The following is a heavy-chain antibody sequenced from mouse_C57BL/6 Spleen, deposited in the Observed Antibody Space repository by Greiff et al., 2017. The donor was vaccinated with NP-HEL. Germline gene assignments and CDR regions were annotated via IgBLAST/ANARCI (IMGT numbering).Heavy chain of an antibody. Sequence: VQLQQSGAELVKPGASVKISCKASGYAFSSYWMNWVKQRPGKGLEWIGQIYPGDGDTNYNGKFKGKATLTADKSSSPAYMQLSSLTSQASAVFFCSRESSGSAWFAYWGQGTLVTVSA. CDR3: SRESSGSAWFAY. V-gene: IGHV1-80*01. CDR2: IYPGDGDT. J-gene: IGHJ3*01. D-gene: IGHD3-2*02. CDR1: GYAFSSYW.